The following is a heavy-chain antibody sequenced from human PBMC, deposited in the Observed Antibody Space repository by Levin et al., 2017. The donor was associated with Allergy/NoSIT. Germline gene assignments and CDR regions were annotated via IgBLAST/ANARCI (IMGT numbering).Heavy chain of an antibody. Sequence: GESLKISCKASGYTFTSYGISWVRQAPGQGLEWMGWISAYNGNTNYAQKLQGRVTMTTDTSTSTAYMELRSLRSDDTAVYYCARSLVHVKIGDYWGQGTLVTVSS. D-gene: IGHD6-6*01. CDR2: ISAYNGNT. V-gene: IGHV1-18*01. CDR1: GYTFTSYG. CDR3: ARSLVHVKIGDY. J-gene: IGHJ4*02.